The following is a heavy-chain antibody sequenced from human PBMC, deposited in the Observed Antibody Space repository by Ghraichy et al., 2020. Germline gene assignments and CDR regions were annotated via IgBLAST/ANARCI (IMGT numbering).Heavy chain of an antibody. D-gene: IGHD2-2*01. V-gene: IGHV4-34*01. J-gene: IGHJ3*02. CDR2: INHSGST. Sequence: SETLSLTCAVYGGSFSGYYWSWICQPPGKGLEWIGEINHSGSTNYNPSLKSRVTISVDTSKNQFSLKLSSVTAADTAVYYCARGGEVVPAAMTAFDIWGQGTMVTVSS. CDR1: GGSFSGYY. CDR3: ARGGEVVPAAMTAFDI.